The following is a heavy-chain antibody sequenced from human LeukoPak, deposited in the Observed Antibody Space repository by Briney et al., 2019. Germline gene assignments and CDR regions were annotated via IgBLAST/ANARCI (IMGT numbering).Heavy chain of an antibody. V-gene: IGHV3-30*02. J-gene: IGHJ4*02. CDR3: AKMTSSWYRKSVR. CDR1: GFTFSSYG. Sequence: GGSLRLSCAASGFTFSSYGMHWVRQAPGKGLEWVAFIRYDGSNKYYADSVKGRFTISRDNSKNTLYLQMNSLRAEDTAVYYCAKMTSSWYRKSVRWGQGTLVTVSS. D-gene: IGHD6-13*01. CDR2: IRYDGSNK.